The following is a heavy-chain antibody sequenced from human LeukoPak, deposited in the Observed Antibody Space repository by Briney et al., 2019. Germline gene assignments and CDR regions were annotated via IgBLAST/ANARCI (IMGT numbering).Heavy chain of an antibody. V-gene: IGHV4-31*03. CDR1: GRSISSVGYF. J-gene: IGHJ6*02. D-gene: IGHD3-22*01. Sequence: PSETLSLTCTVSGRSISSVGYFWIWIRQHPGKGLEWIGYIYYSRSTYYNPSLKSRVTISVDTSKNQSSLKLSSVTAAATAVYYCARDRGGNYYDYYYGMDVWGQGTTVTVSS. CDR2: IYYSRST. CDR3: ARDRGGNYYDYYYGMDV.